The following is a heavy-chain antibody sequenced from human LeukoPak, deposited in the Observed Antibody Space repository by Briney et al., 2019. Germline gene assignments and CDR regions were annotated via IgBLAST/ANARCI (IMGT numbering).Heavy chain of an antibody. D-gene: IGHD3-22*01. CDR1: GFTFSSYC. V-gene: IGHV3-74*01. J-gene: IGHJ3*01. CDR2: IYSDGSST. Sequence: GGSLRLSCAASGFTFSSYCMNWVRQAPGKGLVWVSRIYSDGSSTNYADSVKGRFTISRDNAKNTLYLQMNSLRAEDTAVYYCARDHYYDSSGYYSDAFDLWGQGTMVTVSS. CDR3: ARDHYYDSSGYYSDAFDL.